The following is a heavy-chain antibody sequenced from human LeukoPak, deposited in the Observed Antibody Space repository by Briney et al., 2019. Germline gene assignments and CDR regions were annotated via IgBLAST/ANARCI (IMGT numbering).Heavy chain of an antibody. D-gene: IGHD6-19*01. Sequence: SETLSLTCTVSGGSISSYYWSWIRQPPGKGLEWIGYIYYSGSTNYNPSLKSRVTISVDTSKNQFSLKLSSVTAADTAVYYCARETEKQWQYWGQGTMVTVSS. J-gene: IGHJ3*01. V-gene: IGHV4-59*01. CDR2: IYYSGST. CDR1: GGSISSYY. CDR3: ARETEKQWQY.